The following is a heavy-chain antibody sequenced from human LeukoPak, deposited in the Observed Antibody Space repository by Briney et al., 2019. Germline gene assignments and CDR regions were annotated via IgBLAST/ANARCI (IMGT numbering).Heavy chain of an antibody. CDR3: AKLLPDSLWAFDI. V-gene: IGHV3-23*01. Sequence: GGSLRLSCAASGFTFSNYAMSWVRQAPGKGLEWVSGISGGGGTTHYPDSVRGRFTISRDNSKNTLYLQMNSLRVDDTALYYCAKLLPDSLWAFDIWGQGTMVTVSS. CDR1: GFTFSNYA. J-gene: IGHJ3*02. CDR2: ISGGGGTT. D-gene: IGHD3-10*01.